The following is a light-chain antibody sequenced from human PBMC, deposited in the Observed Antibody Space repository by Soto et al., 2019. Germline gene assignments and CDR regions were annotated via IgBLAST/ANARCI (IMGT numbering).Light chain of an antibody. Sequence: EIVLTQSPGTLSLSPGARATLSCRASQRVSSSYLAWYQQKPGQAPRLLIYGASSRATGIPDRFSGSGSGTDFTLTISRLEPEDFVVYYCQQYGSSRWTFGQGTKVEIK. CDR1: QRVSSSY. CDR3: QQYGSSRWT. J-gene: IGKJ1*01. V-gene: IGKV3-20*01. CDR2: GAS.